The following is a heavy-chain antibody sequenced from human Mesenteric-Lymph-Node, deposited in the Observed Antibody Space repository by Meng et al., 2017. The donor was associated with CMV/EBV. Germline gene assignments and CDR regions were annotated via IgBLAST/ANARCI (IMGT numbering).Heavy chain of an antibody. J-gene: IGHJ4*02. Sequence: ASVKVSCKASGYTFTSYGISWVRQAPGQGLEWMGWISAYNGNTNYAQQLQGRVTMTTDTSTSTAYMELRSLRSDDTAVYYCASGYSSSWWSREYDYWGQGTLVTVSS. D-gene: IGHD6-13*01. CDR3: ASGYSSSWWSREYDY. V-gene: IGHV1-18*01. CDR2: ISAYNGNT. CDR1: GYTFTSYG.